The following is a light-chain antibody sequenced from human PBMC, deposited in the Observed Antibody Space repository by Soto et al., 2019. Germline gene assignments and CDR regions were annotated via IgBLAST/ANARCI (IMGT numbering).Light chain of an antibody. CDR2: KAS. J-gene: IGKJ4*01. CDR1: QSISFW. Sequence: DIPMTQFPSTLSASVGDRVTITCRASQSISFWLAWYQQKPGKAPQLLIYKASYLENGVPSRFSGSGSETEFTLSISSLQPDDLATYYCQHYHSFPLTFGGGTKVEIK. V-gene: IGKV1-5*03. CDR3: QHYHSFPLT.